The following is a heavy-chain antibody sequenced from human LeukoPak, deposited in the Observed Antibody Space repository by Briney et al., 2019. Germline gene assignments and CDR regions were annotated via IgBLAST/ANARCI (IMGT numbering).Heavy chain of an antibody. D-gene: IGHD3-10*01. Sequence: PSETLSLTCTVSGYSISSGHYWAWIRQSPEKGLEWIASMFHSGSTYYNPFLKSRVTTSADTSKNEFSLKLSSVTAADTAVYYCTSHPTNLLWFGESHGYYFDYWGQGTLVTVSS. CDR3: TSHPTNLLWFGESHGYYFDY. CDR2: MFHSGST. CDR1: GYSISSGHY. V-gene: IGHV4-38-2*02. J-gene: IGHJ4*02.